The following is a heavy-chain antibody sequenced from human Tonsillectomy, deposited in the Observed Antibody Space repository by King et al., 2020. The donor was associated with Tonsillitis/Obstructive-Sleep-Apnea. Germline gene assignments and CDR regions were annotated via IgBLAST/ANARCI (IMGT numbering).Heavy chain of an antibody. V-gene: IGHV3-20*04. CDR2: INWNGGST. CDR1: GFTFDDYG. D-gene: IGHD3-3*01. J-gene: IGHJ3*02. Sequence: VQLVESGGGVVRPGGSLRLSCAASGFTFDDYGMSWVRQAPWKGLEWVSGINWNGGSTGYADSVKGRFTISRDNAKNSLYLQMMRLRAEDTALYYCAGGAEEPGDFWGGYHSWGGGSAFDIWGQGTMVTVSS. CDR3: AGGAEEPGDFWGGYHSWGGGSAFDI.